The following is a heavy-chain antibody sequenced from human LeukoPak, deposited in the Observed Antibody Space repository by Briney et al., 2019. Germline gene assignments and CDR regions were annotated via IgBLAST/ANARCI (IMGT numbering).Heavy chain of an antibody. D-gene: IGHD4-11*01. CDR1: GDSVSSHY. V-gene: IGHV4-59*02. CDR2: VYYTGTS. J-gene: IGHJ4*02. Sequence: SETLSLTCTVSGDSVSSHYWSWIRQPPGKGLEWIAYVYYTGTSNYNPSLKSRVTISIDTSKYQFSLKLISVTAADTAVYYCARYSNHVDYFDSWGQGTLVTVSS. CDR3: ARYSNHVDYFDS.